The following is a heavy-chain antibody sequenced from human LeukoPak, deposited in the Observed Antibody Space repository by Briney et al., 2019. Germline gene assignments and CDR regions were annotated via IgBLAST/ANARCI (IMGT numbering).Heavy chain of an antibody. J-gene: IGHJ4*02. CDR2: IHYRGTT. Sequence: SETLSLTCIVSGGSISSTSYYWGWICQSPGKGLEWIGSIHYRGTTYYNPSLLSRGTISVDTSKNQFSLKLNSVTAADTAVYFCAREGSGYSTNFDYWGQGTLVTVSS. D-gene: IGHD3-3*01. CDR1: GGSISSTSYY. V-gene: IGHV4-39*07. CDR3: AREGSGYSTNFDY.